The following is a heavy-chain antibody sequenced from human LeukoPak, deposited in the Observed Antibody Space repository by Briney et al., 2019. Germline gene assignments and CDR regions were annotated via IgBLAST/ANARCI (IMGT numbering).Heavy chain of an antibody. V-gene: IGHV3-23*01. CDR2: ITGSGGNT. Sequence: GGSLRLSCAASGFIFSSYSMSWVRQAPGKGLEWVSVITGSGGNTYYADSVKGRFTISKDNSKNTVYLQMSSLRVDDTAAYYCAKAASSSWPSYYYGMDVWGQGTTVTVSS. J-gene: IGHJ6*02. D-gene: IGHD6-13*01. CDR3: AKAASSSWPSYYYGMDV. CDR1: GFIFSSYS.